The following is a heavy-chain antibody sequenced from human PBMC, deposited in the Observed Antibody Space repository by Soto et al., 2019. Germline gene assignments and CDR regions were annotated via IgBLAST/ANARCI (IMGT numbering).Heavy chain of an antibody. CDR3: ARDYGDYAARAFDI. J-gene: IGHJ3*02. D-gene: IGHD4-17*01. Sequence: SETLSLTCTVSGGSISSSSYYWGWILQPPGKGLEWIGSIYYSGSTYYNPSLKSRVTISVDTSKNQFSLKLSSVTAADTAVYYCARDYGDYAARAFDIWGQGTMVTVSS. CDR2: IYYSGST. V-gene: IGHV4-39*02. CDR1: GGSISSSSYY.